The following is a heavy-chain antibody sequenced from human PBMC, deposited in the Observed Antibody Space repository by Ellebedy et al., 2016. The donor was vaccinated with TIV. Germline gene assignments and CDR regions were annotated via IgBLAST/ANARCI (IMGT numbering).Heavy chain of an antibody. V-gene: IGHV1-69*13. CDR2: IIPIFGTA. CDR1: GGTFSSYA. D-gene: IGHD3-10*01. CDR3: ARDLVVRGVSGYYYGMDV. Sequence: AASVKVSCKASGGTFSSYAISWVRQAPGQGREWMGGIIPIFGTANYAKKFQGRVTITADESTSTAYMELSSLRSEDTAVYYCARDLVVRGVSGYYYGMDVWGQGTTVTVSS. J-gene: IGHJ6*02.